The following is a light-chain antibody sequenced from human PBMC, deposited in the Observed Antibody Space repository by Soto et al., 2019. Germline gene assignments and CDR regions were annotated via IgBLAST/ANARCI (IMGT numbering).Light chain of an antibody. CDR2: EVS. Sequence: QSVLTQPPSASGSPGQSVTISCTGTSSDVGGYNYVSWYQQHPGKAPKLMIYEVSKRPSGVPDRFSGSKSGNTASLTVSGLQAADEADYYCSSYAGSNNLIFGGGTRSPS. J-gene: IGLJ2*01. CDR1: SSDVGGYNY. V-gene: IGLV2-8*01. CDR3: SSYAGSNNLI.